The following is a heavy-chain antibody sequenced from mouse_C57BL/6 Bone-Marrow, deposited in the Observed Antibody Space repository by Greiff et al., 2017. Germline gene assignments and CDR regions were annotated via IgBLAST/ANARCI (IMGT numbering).Heavy chain of an antibody. Sequence: EVQLQQSGAELVRPGASVKLSCTASGFNIKDDYMHWVKQRPEQGLEWIGWIDPENGDTEYAPKFQGKATITSDTSSNTAYLQLSSLTSEDTAVYYCTAYYYGSSYAMDYWGQGTSVTVSS. V-gene: IGHV14-4*01. D-gene: IGHD1-1*01. CDR3: TAYYYGSSYAMDY. CDR1: GFNIKDDY. CDR2: IDPENGDT. J-gene: IGHJ4*01.